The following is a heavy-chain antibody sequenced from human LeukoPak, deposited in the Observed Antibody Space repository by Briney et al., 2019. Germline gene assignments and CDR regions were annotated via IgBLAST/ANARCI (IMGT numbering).Heavy chain of an antibody. D-gene: IGHD3-3*01. CDR1: GFTVSSNY. J-gene: IGHJ4*02. V-gene: IGHV3-53*01. CDR2: TYSGGST. CDR3: ARGFLEWLSPYYFDY. Sequence: GGSLRLSCAASGFTVSSNYMSWVRQAPGKGLEWASVTYSGGSTYYADSVKGRFTISRDNSKNTLYLQMNSLRAEDTAVYYCARGFLEWLSPYYFDYWGQGTLVTVSS.